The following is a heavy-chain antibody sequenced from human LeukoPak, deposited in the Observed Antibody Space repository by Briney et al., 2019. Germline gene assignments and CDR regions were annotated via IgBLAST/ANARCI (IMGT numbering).Heavy chain of an antibody. CDR3: AKSLGDQLPYDY. CDR1: GFTFSSYA. D-gene: IGHD2-2*01. CDR2: ISWNSGSI. Sequence: PGGSLRLSCAASGFTFSSYAMSWVRQAPGKGLEWVSGISWNSGSIGYADSVKGRFTISRDNAKNSLYLQMNSLRAEDTALYYCAKSLGDQLPYDYWGQGTLVTVSS. J-gene: IGHJ4*02. V-gene: IGHV3-9*01.